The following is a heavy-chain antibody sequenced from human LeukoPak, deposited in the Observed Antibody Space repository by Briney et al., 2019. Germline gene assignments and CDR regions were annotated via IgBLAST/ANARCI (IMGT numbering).Heavy chain of an antibody. CDR3: ARNSEWEPQYYFDY. D-gene: IGHD1-26*01. V-gene: IGHV4-59*08. CDR1: GGSISSYY. Sequence: SETLSLTCTVSGGSISSYYWSWIRQPPGKGLEWIGYIYYSGSTNYNPSLKSRVTISVDTSKNQFSLKLSSVTAADTAVYYCARNSEWEPQYYFDYWGQGTLVTVSS. CDR2: IYYSGST. J-gene: IGHJ4*02.